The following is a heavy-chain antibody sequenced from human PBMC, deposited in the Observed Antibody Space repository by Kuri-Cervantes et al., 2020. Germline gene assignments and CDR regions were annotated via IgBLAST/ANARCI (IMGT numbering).Heavy chain of an antibody. Sequence: GGSLRLSCAASGFTFSSYAMSWVRQAPGKGLVWVSRINSDGSSTSYADSVKGRFTISRDNAKNTLYLQMNSLRAEDTAVYYCATTTSYYYYYGMDVWGQGTTVTVSS. V-gene: IGHV3-74*01. D-gene: IGHD1-26*01. J-gene: IGHJ6*02. CDR1: GFTFSSYA. CDR3: ATTTSYYYYYGMDV. CDR2: INSDGSST.